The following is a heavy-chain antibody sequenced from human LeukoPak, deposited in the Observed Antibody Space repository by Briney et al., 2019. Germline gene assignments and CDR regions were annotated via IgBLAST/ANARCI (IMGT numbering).Heavy chain of an antibody. Sequence: QPGGSLRLSCAASGXTFSNYGMHWVRQAPGKGLEWVAVISYDGSNKYYADSVKGRFTIPRDNSKNTLYLQMNSLRAEDTALYYCAKGLWVVRGVIGDAFDIWGQGTMVTVSS. CDR3: AKGLWVVRGVIGDAFDI. D-gene: IGHD3-10*01. V-gene: IGHV3-30*18. CDR2: ISYDGSNK. CDR1: GXTFSNYG. J-gene: IGHJ3*02.